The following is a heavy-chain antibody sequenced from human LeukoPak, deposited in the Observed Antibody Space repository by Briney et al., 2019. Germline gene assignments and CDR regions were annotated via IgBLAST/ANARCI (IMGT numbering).Heavy chain of an antibody. D-gene: IGHD6-19*01. CDR3: ARDMTGSGWNDAFDI. Sequence: SETLSLTCTVSGGSISSYYWSWIRQPPGKGLEWIGYIYYSGSTNYNPSLKSRVTISVDTPKNQFSLKLSSVTAADTAVYYCARDMTGSGWNDAFDIWGQGTMVTVSS. V-gene: IGHV4-59*01. CDR1: GGSISSYY. CDR2: IYYSGST. J-gene: IGHJ3*02.